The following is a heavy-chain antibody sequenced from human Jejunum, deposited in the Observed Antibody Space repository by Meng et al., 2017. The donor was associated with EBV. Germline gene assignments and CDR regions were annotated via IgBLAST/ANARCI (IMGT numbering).Heavy chain of an antibody. CDR2: ISSSGDVL. CDR3: ARVRHGNSWVPLDY. V-gene: IGHV3-11*01. CDR1: GFTFSDNY. D-gene: IGHD6-13*01. J-gene: IGHJ4*02. Sequence: QVWRWESGGGLVQPGGSLGLSCAASGFTFSDNYMKWIRQAPGKGLQWVSSISSSGDVLNYEDSVKGRFTISRDNAKKSLLLQMNSLRVEDTAVYYCARVRHGNSWVPLDYWGQGTLVTVSS.